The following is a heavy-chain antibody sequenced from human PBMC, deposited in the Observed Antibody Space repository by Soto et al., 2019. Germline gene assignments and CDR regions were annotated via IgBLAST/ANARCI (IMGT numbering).Heavy chain of an antibody. CDR2: ISHDSRNI. V-gene: IGHV3-30*18. Sequence: QVQLVESGGGVTQPGRSLRLSCVASGLDFRNKDMHWVRQAPGKGLEWVAVISHDSRNIYYGDSMKGRFICSRDNSKNTLYLEITSVGAEDTVVYFCAKLVDKTVDDFWGLGTLVVVSS. J-gene: IGHJ4*02. CDR3: AKLVDKTVDDF. CDR1: GLDFRNKD. D-gene: IGHD2-15*01.